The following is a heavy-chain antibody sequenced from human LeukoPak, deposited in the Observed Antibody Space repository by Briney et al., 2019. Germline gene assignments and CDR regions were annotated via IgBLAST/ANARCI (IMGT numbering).Heavy chain of an antibody. CDR3: AKGSGRSAYGLDY. CDR1: GFTFSDYG. D-gene: IGHD3-10*01. V-gene: IGHV3-30*02. Sequence: GGSLRLSCVAAGFTFSDYGMHWVRQAPGKGLEWVAFIRYDGTKKYYADSVKGRFTISRDDSKNTVYLQMYSLRPEDTAVYYCAKGSGRSAYGLDYWGQGTLVTVFS. J-gene: IGHJ4*02. CDR2: IRYDGTKK.